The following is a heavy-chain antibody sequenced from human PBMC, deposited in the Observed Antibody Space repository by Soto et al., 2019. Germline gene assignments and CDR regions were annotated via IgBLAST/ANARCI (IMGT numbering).Heavy chain of an antibody. J-gene: IGHJ5*02. CDR3: AREIVTAGGNNYFDP. CDR2: VYHTGDT. V-gene: IGHV4-4*02. CDR1: GGTVASSHW. Sequence: QVQLQESGPRLVKPSESLSLTCGVSGGTVASSHWWSWFRQSPGRGLEWIGNVYHTGDTNFNPSLQSRVTFSVDKSNNPFSLRLTSVTAADTAVYFCAREIVTAGGNNYFDPWGPGTLVTVSS. D-gene: IGHD2-21*02.